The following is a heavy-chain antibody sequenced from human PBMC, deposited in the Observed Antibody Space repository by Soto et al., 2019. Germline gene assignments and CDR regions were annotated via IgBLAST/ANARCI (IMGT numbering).Heavy chain of an antibody. J-gene: IGHJ4*02. CDR2: MNPNSGNT. Sequence: RASVKVSCKASGYTFTSYDINWVRQATGQGLEWMGWMNPNSGNTGYAQKFQGRVTMTRNTSISTAYMELSSLRSEDTAVYYCARGQYYDFWSGYSVGGDFDYWGQGTLVTVSS. V-gene: IGHV1-8*01. D-gene: IGHD3-3*01. CDR1: GYTFTSYD. CDR3: ARGQYYDFWSGYSVGGDFDY.